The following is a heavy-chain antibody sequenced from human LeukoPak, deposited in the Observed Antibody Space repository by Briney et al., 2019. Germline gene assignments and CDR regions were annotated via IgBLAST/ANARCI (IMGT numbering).Heavy chain of an antibody. Sequence: SETLSLTCIVSGDSISGYYWSWMRQPPGEGLEWIGYIYYSGTTSYNPSLESRVTISVDTSKNQFSLKLSSVTAADTAVYYCARGASRLDSSAYAHWGQGILVTVSS. D-gene: IGHD3-22*01. CDR1: GDSISGYY. V-gene: IGHV4-59*01. CDR3: ARGASRLDSSAYAH. CDR2: IYYSGTT. J-gene: IGHJ4*02.